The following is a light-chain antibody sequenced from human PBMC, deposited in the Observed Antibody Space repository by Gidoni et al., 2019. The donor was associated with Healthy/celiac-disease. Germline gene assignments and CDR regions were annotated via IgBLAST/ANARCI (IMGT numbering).Light chain of an antibody. J-gene: IGKJ3*01. CDR3: QQYGSSPET. Sequence: EIVLTQSPGTLSLSPGERATLSCRASQSVSSSYLAWYQQKPGQAPRLLIYGASSRATGIPDRFSGSGSGTDFTLTISRLEPEDFAVYYCQQYGSSPETFGPGTSGYQT. CDR2: GAS. V-gene: IGKV3-20*01. CDR1: QSVSSSY.